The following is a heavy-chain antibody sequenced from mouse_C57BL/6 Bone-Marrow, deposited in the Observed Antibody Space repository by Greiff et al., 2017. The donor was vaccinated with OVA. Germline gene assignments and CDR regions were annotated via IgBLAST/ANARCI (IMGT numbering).Heavy chain of an antibody. D-gene: IGHD4-1*01. Sequence: VQLQQSGPELVQPGASVMISCKASGYAFSSSWMNWVKQRPGKGLEWIGRIYPGDGDTNYNGKFTGKATLTADKSSSTAYMQLSSLTSEDAAVYYCALTGTHYFDYWGQGTTLTVSS. CDR3: ALTGTHYFDY. CDR1: GYAFSSSW. CDR2: IYPGDGDT. J-gene: IGHJ2*01. V-gene: IGHV1-82*01.